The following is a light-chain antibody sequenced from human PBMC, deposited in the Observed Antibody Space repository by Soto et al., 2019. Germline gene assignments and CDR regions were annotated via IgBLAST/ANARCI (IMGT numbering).Light chain of an antibody. CDR1: SSNIGVNY. CDR2: DDN. Sequence: QSVLTQAPSASGTPGQRVTISCSGSSSNIGVNYVYWYQQVPGTAPKLLVFDDNQRPSGVPDRFSDSKSGTSAFLAISGLRSEDEAGYYCAAWDNSLSGRVFGGGTKLTVL. J-gene: IGLJ3*02. CDR3: AAWDNSLSGRV. V-gene: IGLV1-47*02.